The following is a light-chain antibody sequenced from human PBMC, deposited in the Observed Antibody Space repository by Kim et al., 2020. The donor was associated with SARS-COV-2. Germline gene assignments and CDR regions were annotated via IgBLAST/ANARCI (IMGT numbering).Light chain of an antibody. CDR3: QKYNIWRT. V-gene: IGKV3-15*01. CDR2: GAS. J-gene: IGKJ1*01. Sequence: EIVMTQSPATLSVSPGERATLSCRASQSVSSKLAWYQQRPGQAPRLLIYGASTRAPGIPARFSASGSVTEFTLVIGSLQPEDFAVYYCQKYNIWRTFGQGTKVDI. CDR1: QSVSSK.